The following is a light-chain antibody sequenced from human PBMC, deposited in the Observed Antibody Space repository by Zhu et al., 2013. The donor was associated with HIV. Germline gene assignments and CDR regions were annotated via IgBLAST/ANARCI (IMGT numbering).Light chain of an antibody. J-gene: IGLJ3*02. CDR1: ILANKN. CDR3: YSAPDNNVRV. V-gene: IGLV3-27*01. CDR2: KDR. Sequence: SYELTQPSSVSVSPGQTARITCSGDILANKNARWLQQKPGQAPIVVIYKDRERPSGIPERFSGSRSGITVTLTISGAQVEDEADYYCYSAPDNNVRVFGGGTKLTVL.